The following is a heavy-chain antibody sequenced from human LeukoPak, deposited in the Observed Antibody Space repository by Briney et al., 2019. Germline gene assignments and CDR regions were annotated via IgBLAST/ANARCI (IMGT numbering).Heavy chain of an antibody. J-gene: IGHJ4*02. CDR2: INPNSGGT. D-gene: IGHD3-3*01. V-gene: IGHV1-2*02. CDR3: ARVLRFLEWLSPPGY. Sequence: ASVKVSCKASGYTFTGYYMHWVRQAPGQGLEWMGWINPNSGGTNYAQKFQGRATTTRDTSISTAYMELSRLRSDDTAVYYCARVLRFLEWLSPPGYWGQGTLVTVSS. CDR1: GYTFTGYY.